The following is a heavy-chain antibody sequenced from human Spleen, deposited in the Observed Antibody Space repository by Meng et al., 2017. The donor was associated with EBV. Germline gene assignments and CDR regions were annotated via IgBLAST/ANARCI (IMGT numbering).Heavy chain of an antibody. CDR2: VNHNGNT. D-gene: IGHD3-22*01. CDR3: ARGSYYYDGDALGAY. J-gene: IGHJ4*02. Sequence: QVPLQQWGAGLLKPSETLSLTCAVYGGSFSGWYWTWIRQPPGKGLEWIGEVNHNGNTNYNPSLKSRVTISVDTSENQFSLKLSSVTAADTAVYYCARGSYYYDGDALGAYWGQGTLVTVSS. V-gene: IGHV4-34*01. CDR1: GGSFSGWY.